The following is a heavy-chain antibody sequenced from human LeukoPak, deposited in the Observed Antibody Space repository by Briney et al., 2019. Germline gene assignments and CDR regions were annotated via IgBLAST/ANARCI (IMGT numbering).Heavy chain of an antibody. CDR1: GGSFSGYY. CDR2: INHSGSI. Sequence: PSETLSLTCAVYGGSFSGYYWSWIRQPPGKGLEWIGEINHSGSINYNPSLKSRVTISVDTSKNQFSLKLSSVTAADTAVYYCARARVMVYAIPPPYFQHWGQGTLVTVSS. J-gene: IGHJ1*01. CDR3: ARARVMVYAIPPPYFQH. V-gene: IGHV4-34*01. D-gene: IGHD2-8*01.